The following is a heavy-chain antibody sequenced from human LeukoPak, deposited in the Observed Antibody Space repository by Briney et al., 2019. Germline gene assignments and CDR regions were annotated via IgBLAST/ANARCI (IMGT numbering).Heavy chain of an antibody. CDR3: ASGDYLDY. CDR1: GFTFSSYA. V-gene: IGHV3-33*03. J-gene: IGHJ4*02. CDR2: IWYDGSSK. Sequence: SGGSLRLSCAASGFTFSSYAMHWVRQAPGKGLQWVAVIWYDGSSKYYADSVKGRFTISRDNAKNSLSLQMKSLRAEDAAVYYCASGDYLDYWGQGTLVTVSS.